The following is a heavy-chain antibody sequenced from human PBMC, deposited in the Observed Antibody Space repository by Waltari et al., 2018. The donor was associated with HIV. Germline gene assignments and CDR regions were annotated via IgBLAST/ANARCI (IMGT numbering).Heavy chain of an antibody. D-gene: IGHD4-4*01. Sequence: QVQLVQSGAEVKKPGSSVKVSCKASGGTFSSYTISWVRQAPGQGLEWMGRIIPILGIANYAQKFQGRVTITADKSTSTAYMELSSLRSEDTAVYYCARDGLKAVTTNYYYYGMDVWGQGTTVTVSS. CDR2: IIPILGIA. V-gene: IGHV1-69*08. J-gene: IGHJ6*02. CDR3: ARDGLKAVTTNYYYYGMDV. CDR1: GGTFSSYT.